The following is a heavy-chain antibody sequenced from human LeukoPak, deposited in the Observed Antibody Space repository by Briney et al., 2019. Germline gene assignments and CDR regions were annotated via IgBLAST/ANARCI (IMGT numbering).Heavy chain of an antibody. CDR3: ARSAFCGGDCCSFPQYFDY. Sequence: PSETLSLTCTVSGGSISSYYWSWIRQPPGKGLEWIGYIYYTGSTNYNPSLKSRVTISVDTSRNQFSLKLSSVTAADTAVYYCARSAFCGGDCCSFPQYFDYWGQGTLVTVSS. D-gene: IGHD2-21*02. V-gene: IGHV4-59*01. J-gene: IGHJ4*02. CDR2: IYYTGST. CDR1: GGSISSYY.